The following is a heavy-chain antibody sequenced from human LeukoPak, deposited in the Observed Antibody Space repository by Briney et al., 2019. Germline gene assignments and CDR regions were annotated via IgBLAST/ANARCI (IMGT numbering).Heavy chain of an antibody. J-gene: IGHJ4*02. CDR1: GYTFTSNY. V-gene: IGHV1-2*02. D-gene: IGHD5-18*01. CDR3: ASGGSSGYSYGYYFDY. Sequence: ASVKVSCKAFGYTFTSNYMHWVRQAPGQGLEWMGWINPNSGGTNYAQKFQGRVTMTRDTSISTAYMELSRLRSDDTAVYYCASGGSSGYSYGYYFDYWGQGTLVTVSS. CDR2: INPNSGGT.